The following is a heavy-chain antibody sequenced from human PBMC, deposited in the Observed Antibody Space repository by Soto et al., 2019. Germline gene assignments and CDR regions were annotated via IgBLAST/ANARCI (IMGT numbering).Heavy chain of an antibody. CDR2: IYPGDSDT. CDR1: GYSFTSYW. CDR3: ATTASIAVAGDAFDI. D-gene: IGHD6-19*01. J-gene: IGHJ3*02. Sequence: GESLKISCKGSGYSFTSYWIGWVRQMPGKGLEWMGIIYPGDSDTRYSPSFQGQVTISADKSISTAYLQWSSLKASDTAMYYCATTASIAVAGDAFDIWGQGTMVTVS. V-gene: IGHV5-51*01.